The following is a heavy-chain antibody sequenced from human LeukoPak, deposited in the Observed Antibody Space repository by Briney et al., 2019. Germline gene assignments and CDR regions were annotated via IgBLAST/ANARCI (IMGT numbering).Heavy chain of an antibody. Sequence: PSETLSLTCTVSGSSISSGGYYWSWIRRPPGKGLALIGHIYDSGSPYKNPSLKSRLSISGDTSKNQFSLKLTSVTAADTAVYYCARANGNWYYDLWGRGTLVTVSS. D-gene: IGHD4/OR15-4a*01. CDR2: IYDSGSP. CDR3: ARANGNWYYDL. J-gene: IGHJ2*01. V-gene: IGHV4-31*03. CDR1: GSSISSGGYY.